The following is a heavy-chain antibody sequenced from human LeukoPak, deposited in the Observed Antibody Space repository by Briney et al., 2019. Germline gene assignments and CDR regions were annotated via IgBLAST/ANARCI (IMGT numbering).Heavy chain of an antibody. CDR2: FDPEDGET. D-gene: IGHD1-14*01. J-gene: IGHJ4*02. V-gene: IGHV1-24*01. Sequence: RASVKVSCKVSGYTLTELSMHWVRQAPGKGLEWMGGFDPEDGETTYAQKFQGRVTMTEDTSTDTAYMELSSLRSENTAVYYCATGTGSTYFDYWGQGTLVTVSS. CDR3: ATGTGSTYFDY. CDR1: GYTLTELS.